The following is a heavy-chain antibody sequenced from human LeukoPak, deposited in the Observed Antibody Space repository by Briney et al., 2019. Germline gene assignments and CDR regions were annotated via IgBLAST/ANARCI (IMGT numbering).Heavy chain of an antibody. V-gene: IGHV3-30-3*01. D-gene: IGHD3-10*01. Sequence: GRSLRLSCVASGFSFSFYGLNWARQAPGKGLEWVAVISHDGGSKYYADSVKGRFTISRDNTKNMLYLEMNSLRAEDTAVYYCARDQLVMVRGLNLDYWGQGTLVTVSS. CDR3: ARDQLVMVRGLNLDY. CDR1: GFSFSFYG. CDR2: ISHDGGSK. J-gene: IGHJ4*02.